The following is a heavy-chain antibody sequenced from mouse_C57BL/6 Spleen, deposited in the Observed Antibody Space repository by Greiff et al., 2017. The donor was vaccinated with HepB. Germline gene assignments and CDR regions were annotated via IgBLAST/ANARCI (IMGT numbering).Heavy chain of an antibody. D-gene: IGHD1-1*01. J-gene: IGHJ1*03. CDR3: ARQGYYGDWYFDV. CDR2: ISSGSSTI. Sequence: EVQLVESGGGLVKPGGSLKLSCAASGFTFSDYGMHWVRQAPEKGLEWVAYISSGSSTIYYADTVKGRFTISRDNAKTTLFLQMTSLRSEDTAMYYCARQGYYGDWYFDVWGTGTTVTVSS. CDR1: GFTFSDYG. V-gene: IGHV5-17*01.